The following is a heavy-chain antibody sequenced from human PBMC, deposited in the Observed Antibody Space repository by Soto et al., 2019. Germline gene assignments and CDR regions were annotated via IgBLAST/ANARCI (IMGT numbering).Heavy chain of an antibody. CDR3: ARGGVRGVVIDY. CDR2: ISSSSSYI. CDR1: GFTFSSYS. D-gene: IGHD3-10*01. J-gene: IGHJ4*02. Sequence: VQLVESGGGMVKPGGSLRLSCAASGFTFSSYSMNWVRQAPGKGLEWVSSISSSSSYIYYADSVKGRFTISRDNAKNSLYLQMNSLRAEDTAVYYCARGGVRGVVIDYWGQGTLVTVSS. V-gene: IGHV3-21*01.